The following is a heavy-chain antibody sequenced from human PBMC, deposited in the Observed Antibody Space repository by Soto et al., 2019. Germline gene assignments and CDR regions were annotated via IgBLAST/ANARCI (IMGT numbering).Heavy chain of an antibody. CDR2: INPNSGGT. CDR3: AREPATAKPEGVDF. Sequence: ASVKVSCKASGYTFSDYYIHWVRQAPGQGLEWMGWINPNSGGTKYAPKFQGGVTMTRDTSITTAYMELRRLRSGDTAVYYCAREPATAKPEGVDFWGQGNLVTVSS. D-gene: IGHD1-1*01. J-gene: IGHJ4*02. CDR1: GYTFSDYY. V-gene: IGHV1-2*02.